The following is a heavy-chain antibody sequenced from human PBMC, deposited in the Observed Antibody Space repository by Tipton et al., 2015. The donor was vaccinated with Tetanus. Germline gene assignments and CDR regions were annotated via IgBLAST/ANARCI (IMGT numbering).Heavy chain of an antibody. CDR1: GFTFSSYS. CDR3: ATEYSSSSGYYYYGMDV. J-gene: IGHJ6*02. Sequence: SLRLSCAASGFTFSSYSMNWVRQAPGKGLEWVSSISSRSSYIYYADSVKGRFTISRDNAKNSLYLQMNSLRAEDTAVYYCATEYSSSSGYYYYGMDVWGQGTTVAVSS. CDR2: ISSRSSYI. V-gene: IGHV3-21*01. D-gene: IGHD6-6*01.